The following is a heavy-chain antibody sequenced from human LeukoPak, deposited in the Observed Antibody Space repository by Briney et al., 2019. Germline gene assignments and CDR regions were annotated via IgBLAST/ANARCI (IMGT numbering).Heavy chain of an antibody. J-gene: IGHJ6*02. CDR1: GYTFTSYG. CDR2: TIAYNGNT. CDR3: ARDSAGSSWYYGMDV. V-gene: IGHV1-18*01. Sequence: ASVTVSCKPSGYTFTSYGISWVRQAPGQGLEWMGWTIAYNGNTNYAQKLQGRVTMTTDTSTSTAYMELRRLRSDDTAVYYCARDSAGSSWYYGMDVWGQGTTVTVSS. D-gene: IGHD6-13*01.